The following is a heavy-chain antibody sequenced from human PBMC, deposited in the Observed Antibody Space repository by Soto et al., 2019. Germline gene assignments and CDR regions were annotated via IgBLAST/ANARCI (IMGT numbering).Heavy chain of an antibody. CDR3: TRIRMERGYTWLDP. D-gene: IGHD5-12*01. V-gene: IGHV4-34*01. CDR2: INHSGST. Sequence: SETLSLTCAVYGGSFSGYYWSWIRQPPGKGLEWIGEINHSGSTNYNPSLKGRVTMPIDTAKNQFSLKLSSVTAADTAMYYCTRIRMERGYTWLDPWGKGSQVT. CDR1: GGSFSGYY. J-gene: IGHJ5*02.